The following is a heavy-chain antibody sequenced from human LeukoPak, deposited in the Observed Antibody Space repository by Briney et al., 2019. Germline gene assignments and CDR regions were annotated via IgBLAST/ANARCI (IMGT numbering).Heavy chain of an antibody. CDR2: INPNSGGT. D-gene: IGHD3-3*01. CDR3: ARDEGESGYLWFDP. J-gene: IGHJ5*02. V-gene: IGHV1-2*02. Sequence: RASVKVSCKASGYTFTGYYMHWVRQAPGQGLEWMGWINPNSGGTNYAQKFQGRVTMTRDTSISTAYMELSRLRSDDTAVYYCARDEGESGYLWFDPWGQGTLVTVSS. CDR1: GYTFTGYY.